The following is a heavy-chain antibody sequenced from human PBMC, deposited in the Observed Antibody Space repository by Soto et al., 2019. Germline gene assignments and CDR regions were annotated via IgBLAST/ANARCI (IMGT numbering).Heavy chain of an antibody. J-gene: IGHJ4*02. D-gene: IGHD3-22*01. CDR2: ILHDGYNE. CDR3: ARHDEDGGYCHLGY. CDR1: GFTFRNYI. Sequence: QVQLVESGGGVVQPGRSLRLSCEASGFTFRNYIMHWVRQAPGKGLEWVAMILHDGYNEYADSVKGRFTISRDNSKSTLYLQMNSLRTENTAIYYCARHDEDGGYCHLGYWGQGTLVTVSS. V-gene: IGHV3-30-3*01.